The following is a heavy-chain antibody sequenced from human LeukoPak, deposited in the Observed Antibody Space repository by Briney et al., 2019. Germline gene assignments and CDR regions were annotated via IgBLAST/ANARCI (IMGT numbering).Heavy chain of an antibody. CDR1: GGTFSAYA. V-gene: IGHV1-69*13. J-gene: IGHJ4*02. D-gene: IGHD4-17*01. CDR3: ARGNKDYGDYARGLSDY. Sequence: SVKVSCKASGGTFSAYAFNWVRQAPGQGLEWMGGINPIFGTANYAQKFQGRVTITADESTSTAYMELSSLRSEDTAVYYCARGNKDYGDYARGLSDYWGQGTLVTVSS. CDR2: INPIFGTA.